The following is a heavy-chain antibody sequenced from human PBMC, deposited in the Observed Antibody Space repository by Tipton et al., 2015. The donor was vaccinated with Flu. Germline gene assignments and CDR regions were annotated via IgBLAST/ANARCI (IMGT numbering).Heavy chain of an antibody. D-gene: IGHD1-26*01. J-gene: IGHJ6*02. CDR3: AKDKGGSQFSYLGMEV. V-gene: IGHV3-30*18. CDR1: GFTFSAYG. Sequence: RSLRLSCAASGFTFSAYGMHWVRQAPGKGLEWVAVISYDGSNKYYGDFVKGRFTISRDNSKNTLYLEMNSLRSEDTAMFYCAKDKGGSQFSYLGMEVWGQGTTVTVSS. CDR2: ISYDGSNK.